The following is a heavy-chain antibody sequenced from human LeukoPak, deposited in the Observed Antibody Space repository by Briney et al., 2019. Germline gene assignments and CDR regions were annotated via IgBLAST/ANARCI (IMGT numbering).Heavy chain of an antibody. CDR1: GYTFTSYG. D-gene: IGHD2-15*01. V-gene: IGHV1-18*01. J-gene: IGHJ4*02. CDR2: ISAYNGNT. Sequence: EASVKVSCKASGYTFTSYGISWVRQAPGQGLEWMGWISAYNGNTNYAQKLQGRVTMTTDTSTSTAYMELRSLRSDDTAVYYCARGHCSGGSCYSNLWGQGTLVTVSS. CDR3: ARGHCSGGSCYSNL.